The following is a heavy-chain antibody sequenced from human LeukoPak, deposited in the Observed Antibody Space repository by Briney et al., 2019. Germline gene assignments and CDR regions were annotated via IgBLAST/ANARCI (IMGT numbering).Heavy chain of an antibody. J-gene: IGHJ4*02. CDR1: GFTFDDYA. CDR3: VRDRGTYRPIDY. V-gene: IGHV3-21*04. Sequence: PGGSLRLFCAASGFTFDDYAMNWVRQAPGKGLEWVSSISYTGTYIYYADSVKGRFTISRDNAQNSLYLQMNSLRAEDTAIYYCVRDRGTYRPIDYWGQGTLVTVSS. CDR2: ISYTGTYI. D-gene: IGHD1-26*01.